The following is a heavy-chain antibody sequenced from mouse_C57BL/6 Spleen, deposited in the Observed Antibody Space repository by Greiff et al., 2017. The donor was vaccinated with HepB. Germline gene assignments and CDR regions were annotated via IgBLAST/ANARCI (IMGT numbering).Heavy chain of an antibody. CDR2: ISYSGST. CDR3: ASGGSYEAMDY. V-gene: IGHV3-1*01. D-gene: IGHD1-1*02. Sequence: EVQLQHSGPGMVKPSQSLSLTCTVTGYSITSGYDWHWIRHFPGNKLEWMGYISYSGSTNYNPSLKSRISITHDTSKNHFFLKLNSVTTEDTATYYCASGGSYEAMDYWGQGTSVTVSS. CDR1: GYSITSGYD. J-gene: IGHJ4*01.